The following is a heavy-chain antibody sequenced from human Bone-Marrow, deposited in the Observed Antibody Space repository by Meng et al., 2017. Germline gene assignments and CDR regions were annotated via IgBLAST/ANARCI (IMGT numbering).Heavy chain of an antibody. CDR2: ISYDGTSV. CDR3: ARGSTSEWERLAY. J-gene: IGHJ4*02. CDR1: GFAFRTYA. D-gene: IGHD1-26*01. V-gene: IGHV3-30*04. Sequence: GESLKISCSASGFAFRTYAMHWVRQAPGKGLEWVAVISYDGTSVRYADSVKGRFTISRDNTENTVSLQMDSLGPEDTSFYYCARGSTSEWERLAYWGQGTLVTVSS.